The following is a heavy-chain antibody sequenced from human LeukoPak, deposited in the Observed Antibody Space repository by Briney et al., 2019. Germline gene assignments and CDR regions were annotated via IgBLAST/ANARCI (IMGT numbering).Heavy chain of an antibody. D-gene: IGHD6-13*01. CDR1: GGSISSGSYY. CDR2: IYYSGST. J-gene: IGHJ4*02. Sequence: SETLSLTCTVSGGSISSGSYYWSWIRQPAGKGLEWIGYIYYSGSTNYNPSLKSRVTISVDTSKNQFSLKLSSVTAADTAVYYCAGIVSSSWYEGYWGQGTLVTVSS. V-gene: IGHV4-61*10. CDR3: AGIVSSSWYEGY.